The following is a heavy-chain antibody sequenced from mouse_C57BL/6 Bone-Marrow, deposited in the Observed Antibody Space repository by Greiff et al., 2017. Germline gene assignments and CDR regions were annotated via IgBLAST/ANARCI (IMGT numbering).Heavy chain of an antibody. CDR3: TRAVVAKDYFDY. J-gene: IGHJ2*01. Sequence: EVKLVESGGGLVQPGGSMKLSCVASGFTFSNYWMNWVRQSPEKGLEWVAQIRLKSDNYATQYAGSVKGRVTISRDESKSSVYLQMNNLRAEDTGIYYCTRAVVAKDYFDYWGQGTTLTVSS. D-gene: IGHD1-1*01. V-gene: IGHV6-3*01. CDR2: IRLKSDNYAT. CDR1: GFTFSNYW.